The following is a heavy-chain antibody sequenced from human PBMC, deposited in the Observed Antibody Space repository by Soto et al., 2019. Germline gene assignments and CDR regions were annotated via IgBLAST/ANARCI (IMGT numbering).Heavy chain of an antibody. D-gene: IGHD1-7*01. CDR3: AREKYGTMGAFDI. Sequence: QVQLQESGPGLVKPSQTLSLTCTVSGGSISSGGYYWSWIRQHPGKGLEWIGYIYYSGRTYYNPSLKSRVTISVDTSKNQFSLKLSSVTAADTAVYYCAREKYGTMGAFDIWGQGTMVTVSS. CDR2: IYYSGRT. V-gene: IGHV4-31*03. J-gene: IGHJ3*02. CDR1: GGSISSGGYY.